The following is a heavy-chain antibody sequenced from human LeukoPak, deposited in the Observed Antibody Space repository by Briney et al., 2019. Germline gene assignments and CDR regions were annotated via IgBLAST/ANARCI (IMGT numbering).Heavy chain of an antibody. V-gene: IGHV6-1*01. CDR2: TYQRSKWYN. D-gene: IGHD3-10*01. J-gene: IGHJ4*02. CDR3: TRAGRAALYYFDY. CDR1: GDSVSSNSAA. Sequence: SQTLSLTCAISGDSVSSNSAAWNWIRQSPSRGPEWLGRTYQRSKWYNDYAVSVKSRITINPDTSKNQFSLQLDSVTPEDTAVYYCTRAGRAALYYFDYWGQGTLVTVSS.